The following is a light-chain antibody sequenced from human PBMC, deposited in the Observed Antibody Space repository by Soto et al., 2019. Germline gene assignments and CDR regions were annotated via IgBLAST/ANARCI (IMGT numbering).Light chain of an antibody. CDR1: QSVGGTF. J-gene: IGKJ1*01. V-gene: IGKV3-20*01. CDR3: QQYGGSPRT. CDR2: GAS. Sequence: EIVLTQSPGTLSLSPGEGATPSCRASQSVGGTFLAWYQQKGGQAPRLLIHGASNRATGIPDRFSGSGSGTDFTLTISRLEPEDFAVYYCQQYGGSPRTFGQGTKVEVK.